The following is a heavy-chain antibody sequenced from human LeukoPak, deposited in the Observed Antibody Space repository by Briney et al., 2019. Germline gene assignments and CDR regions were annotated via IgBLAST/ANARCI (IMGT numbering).Heavy chain of an antibody. CDR2: ISSSSSYI. Sequence: GGSLRLSCAASGFSFSTYSLNWVRQAPGKGLEWVSSISSSSSYIYYADSVKGRFIISRDNAKNSLSLQMNSLRAEDTAVYYCARGRLRSFDAFDIWGQGTMVTVSS. CDR1: GFSFSTYS. V-gene: IGHV3-21*06. CDR3: ARGRLRSFDAFDI. J-gene: IGHJ3*02.